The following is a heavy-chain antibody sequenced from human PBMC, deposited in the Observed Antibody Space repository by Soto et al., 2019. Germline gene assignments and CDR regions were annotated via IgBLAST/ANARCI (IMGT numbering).Heavy chain of an antibody. CDR3: VRDGYKTVKDGFDI. V-gene: IGHV4-4*07. CDR2: IYTTGTT. J-gene: IGHJ4*02. Sequence: SETLSLTCTVSGASISGFYWSWIRQSAGKGLEWIGRIYTTGTTDYNPSLKSRVIMSVDTSKNQFSLKLSSVTAADTAVYYCVRDGYKTVKDGFDIWGQGISVTVSS. D-gene: IGHD5-12*01. CDR1: GASISGFY.